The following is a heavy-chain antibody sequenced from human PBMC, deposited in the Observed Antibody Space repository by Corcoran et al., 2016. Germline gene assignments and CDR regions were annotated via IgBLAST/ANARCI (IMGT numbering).Heavy chain of an antibody. J-gene: IGHJ6*02. CDR3: ARDGVVPYYYYYGMDV. CDR1: GGSISSSSYY. V-gene: IGHV4-39*07. Sequence: QLQLQESGPGLVKPSETLSLTCTVSGGSISSSSYYWGWIRQPPGKGLEWIGSIYYSGSTYYNPSLKSRVTISVDTSKNQFSLKLSSVTAADTAVYYCARDGVVPYYYYYGMDVWGQETTVTVSS. CDR2: IYYSGST. D-gene: IGHD2-2*01.